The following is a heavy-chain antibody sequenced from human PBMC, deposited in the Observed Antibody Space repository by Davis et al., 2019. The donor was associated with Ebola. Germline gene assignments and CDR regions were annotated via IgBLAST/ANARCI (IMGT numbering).Heavy chain of an antibody. CDR1: GGSISSHY. Sequence: MPSETLSLTCTVSGGSISSHYWSWVRQPPGKGLEWIADINYSGRTNYNPSLSSRVTISIATSRNQFSLNLRSVTAAETAVYYCARVGGDGSSHLEGLDSWGQGTLVTVSS. CDR3: ARVGGDGSSHLEGLDS. V-gene: IGHV4-59*11. J-gene: IGHJ4*02. D-gene: IGHD3-16*01. CDR2: INYSGRT.